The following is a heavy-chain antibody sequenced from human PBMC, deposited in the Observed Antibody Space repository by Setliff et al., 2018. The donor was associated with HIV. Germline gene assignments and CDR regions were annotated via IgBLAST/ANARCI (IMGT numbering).Heavy chain of an antibody. CDR3: ARLLRRPHDFFYMDV. D-gene: IGHD2-15*01. V-gene: IGHV5-10-1*01. CDR1: GYTFANYW. CDR2: LDPRDSYT. J-gene: IGHJ6*03. Sequence: GESLKISCKGSGYTFANYWISWVRQMPGKGLEWMGRLDPRDSYTDYSPSFQGHVTISGDKSSSTAYLQWSSLRASDTATYYCARLLRRPHDFFYMDVWGRGTTVTVSS.